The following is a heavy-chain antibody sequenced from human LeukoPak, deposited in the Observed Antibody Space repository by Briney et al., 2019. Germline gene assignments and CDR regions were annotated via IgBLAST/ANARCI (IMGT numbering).Heavy chain of an antibody. CDR3: ARRAYYDFWSAQDYGMDV. J-gene: IGHJ6*02. CDR2: IYYSGST. V-gene: IGHV4-39*01. Sequence: PSETLSLTCTVSGGSISSSSYYWGWIRQPPGKGLEWIGSIYYSGSTYYNPSLKSRVTISVDTSKNQFSLKLSSVTAADTAVYYCARRAYYDFWSAQDYGMDVWGQGTTVTVPS. CDR1: GGSISSSSYY. D-gene: IGHD3-3*01.